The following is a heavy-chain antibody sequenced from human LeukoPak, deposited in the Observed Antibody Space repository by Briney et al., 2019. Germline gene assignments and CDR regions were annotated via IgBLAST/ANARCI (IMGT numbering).Heavy chain of an antibody. CDR1: GYSISSGYY. CDR3: AKGTYGYNYRYYYYMDV. Sequence: PSETLSLTCTVSGYSISSGYYWGWIRQPPGKGLEWIGSIYHSGRTFYNPSLKSRVTISVDTSKNQFSLKLSSVTAADTAVYYCAKGTYGYNYRYYYYMDVWGKGTTVTVSS. V-gene: IGHV4-38-2*02. D-gene: IGHD5-24*01. J-gene: IGHJ6*03. CDR2: IYHSGRT.